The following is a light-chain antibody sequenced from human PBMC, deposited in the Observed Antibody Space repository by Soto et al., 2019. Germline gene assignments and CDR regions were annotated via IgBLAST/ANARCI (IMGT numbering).Light chain of an antibody. V-gene: IGKV1-39*01. CDR3: QQSYSTLLT. CDR2: AAS. J-gene: IGKJ3*01. Sequence: QMTQSPSSLSASVGDRVTITFRASQSISSYLNWYQQKPGKAPKLLIYAASSLQSGVPSRFSGSGSGTDFTLTISSLQPDDFATYYCQQSYSTLLTFGPGTKVDIK. CDR1: QSISSY.